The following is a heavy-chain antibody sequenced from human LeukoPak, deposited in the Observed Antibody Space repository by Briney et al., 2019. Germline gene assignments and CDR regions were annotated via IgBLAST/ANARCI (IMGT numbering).Heavy chain of an antibody. CDR1: GYTFTSYD. Sequence: GASVKVSCKASGYTFTSYDINWVRQATGQGLEWMGWMNPNSGNTAYAQMFQGTVTFTRNTSISTAYMELSSLRSEDTAVYYCGRSTPIAEDYYFYHMDVWGTGTTVTVSS. J-gene: IGHJ6*03. CDR3: GRSTPIAEDYYFYHMDV. CDR2: MNPNSGNT. D-gene: IGHD6-13*01. V-gene: IGHV1-8*03.